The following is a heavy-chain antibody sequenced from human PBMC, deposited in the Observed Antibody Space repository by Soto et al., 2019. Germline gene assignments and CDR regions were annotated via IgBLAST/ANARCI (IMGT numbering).Heavy chain of an antibody. Sequence: SETLSLTCTVSGASVSSYYWSWIRQPPGKGLEWLGYILYTGNTNYNPSLKSRVTMSVDTSKNQVSLKLSAVTAADTAVYFCARAAYGSRSDYAPYHYSAMDVWGPGTTHKVSS. CDR1: GASVSSYY. V-gene: IGHV4-59*02. CDR2: ILYTGNT. CDR3: ARAAYGSRSDYAPYHYSAMDV. J-gene: IGHJ6*02. D-gene: IGHD3-10*01.